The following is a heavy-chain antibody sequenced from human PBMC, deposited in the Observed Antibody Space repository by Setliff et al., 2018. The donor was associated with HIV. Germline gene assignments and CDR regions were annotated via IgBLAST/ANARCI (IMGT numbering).Heavy chain of an antibody. CDR1: GGSISSSTYY. V-gene: IGHV4-39*07. D-gene: IGHD3-10*01. J-gene: IGHJ4*02. CDR3: AREPLHYYGSGSPKDY. Sequence: SETLSLTCTVSGGSISSSTYYWGWIRQPPGKGLEWIGSIYYSGNTYYNPSLKSRVTISMDTSKNQFSLKLSSVTAADTAVYYCAREPLHYYGSGSPKDYWGQGTLVTVSS. CDR2: IYYSGNT.